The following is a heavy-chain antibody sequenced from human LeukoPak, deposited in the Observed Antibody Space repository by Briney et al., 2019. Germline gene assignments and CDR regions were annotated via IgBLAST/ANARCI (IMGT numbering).Heavy chain of an antibody. V-gene: IGHV3-23*05. CDR2: IDSCGSYT. D-gene: IGHD6-13*01. Sequence: GGPLRLSCAVSGFTFSSYAMSWVRQAPGKGLEWVSAIDSCGSYTWYDDSVKGRFTISRDNSKNTLYLQMNSLRAEDTAVYYCAKGSAGGRPYYFDYWGQGTLVPVSS. CDR3: AKGSAGGRPYYFDY. CDR1: GFTFSSYA. J-gene: IGHJ4*02.